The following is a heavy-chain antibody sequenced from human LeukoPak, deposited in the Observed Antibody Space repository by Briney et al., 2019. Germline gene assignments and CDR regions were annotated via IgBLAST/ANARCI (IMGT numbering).Heavy chain of an antibody. Sequence: SETLSLTCTVSGGSISSYYWSWIRQPPGKGPEWIGYIYYSGSTNYNPSLKSRVTISVDTSKNQFSLKLSSVTAADTAVYYCARLSGYQLPLVDYWGQGTLVTVSS. CDR3: ARLSGYQLPLVDY. V-gene: IGHV4-59*01. D-gene: IGHD2-2*01. CDR1: GGSISSYY. J-gene: IGHJ4*02. CDR2: IYYSGST.